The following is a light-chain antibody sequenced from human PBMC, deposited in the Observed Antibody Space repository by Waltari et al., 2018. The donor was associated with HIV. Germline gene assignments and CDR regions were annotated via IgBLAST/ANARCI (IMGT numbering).Light chain of an antibody. J-gene: IGKJ3*01. CDR2: GAS. CDR3: QQYNNWPGIT. Sequence: ILMTQSPATLSVSPGERATLSCRASQSINNNLAWYQQKPGQAPRLLIYGASTGATGVPARFSGSWSGTEFTLTISSLQSEDFAVYYCQQYNNWPGITFGPGTKVDIK. V-gene: IGKV3-15*01. CDR1: QSINNN.